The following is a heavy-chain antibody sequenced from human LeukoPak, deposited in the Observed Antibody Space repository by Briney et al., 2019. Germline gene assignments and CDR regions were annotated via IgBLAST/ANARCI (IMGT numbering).Heavy chain of an antibody. Sequence: GGSLRLSCAASGFSFSRHSMNWVRQAPGKGLEWVSSISSSSSFIAYADSVKGRFTISRDNAKNSLYLQMNSLRAEDTAVYYCARDWDNCWDYWGQGTLVTVSS. J-gene: IGHJ4*02. CDR3: ARDWDNCWDY. CDR2: ISSSSSFI. D-gene: IGHD1-1*01. CDR1: GFSFSRHS. V-gene: IGHV3-21*01.